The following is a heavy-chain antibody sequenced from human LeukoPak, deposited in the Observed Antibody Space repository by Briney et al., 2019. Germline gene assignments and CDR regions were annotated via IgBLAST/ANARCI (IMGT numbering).Heavy chain of an antibody. CDR3: ARDPLVGYCSGGSCSDAFDI. CDR2: IYYSGST. J-gene: IGHJ3*02. D-gene: IGHD2-15*01. Sequence: KPSETLSLTCTVSGCSLRGFYGGWVRPPPRKGPGWVGDIYYSGSTNYNPSLKSRVTISVDTSKNQFSLKLSSVTAADTAVYYCARDPLVGYCSGGSCSDAFDIWGQGTMVTVSS. V-gene: IGHV4-59*01. CDR1: GCSLRGFY.